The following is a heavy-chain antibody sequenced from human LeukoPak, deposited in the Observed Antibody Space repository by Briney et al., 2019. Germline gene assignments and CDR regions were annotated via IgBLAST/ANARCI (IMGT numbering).Heavy chain of an antibody. CDR2: ISTSGSNT. Sequence: GGSLRLSCVASGFTFSDFDMNWVRQAPGEGLEWVSSISTSGSNTYYADSVRGRFTISRDNAKNSLYLQMNSLRDEDTAVYYCARDDPNWDPSSYYFDSWGQGVLVTVSS. J-gene: IGHJ4*02. V-gene: IGHV3-21*06. CDR1: GFTFSDFD. CDR3: ARDDPNWDPSSYYFDS. D-gene: IGHD3-10*01.